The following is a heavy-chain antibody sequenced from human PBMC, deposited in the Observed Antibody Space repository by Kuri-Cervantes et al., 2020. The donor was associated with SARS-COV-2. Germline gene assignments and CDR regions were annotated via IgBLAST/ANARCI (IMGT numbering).Heavy chain of an antibody. CDR1: GESFSGYY. J-gene: IGHJ6*03. Sequence: SETLSLTCAVYGESFSGYYWNWIRQAPGKGLEWIGEVNHSGSTNYNPSLKSRVSISVDTSNRQFSLSLSSVTAADTAVYYCARAYGLLRYIYYMDVWGRGTTVTVSS. CDR2: VNHSGST. D-gene: IGHD3-9*01. V-gene: IGHV4-34*01. CDR3: ARAYGLLRYIYYMDV.